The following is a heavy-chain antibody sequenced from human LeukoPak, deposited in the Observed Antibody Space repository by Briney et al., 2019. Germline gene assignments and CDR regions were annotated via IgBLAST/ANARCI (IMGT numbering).Heavy chain of an antibody. CDR3: ARDIGIAAAGTLDY. D-gene: IGHD6-13*01. V-gene: IGHV3-33*01. Sequence: GGSLRLSCAASGFTFSTYCMHWVRQAPCKGLEWVAVIWYDGSNKYYADSVKGRFTISRDNSKNTLYLQMNSLRAEDTAVYYCARDIGIAAAGTLDYWGQGTLVTVSS. CDR2: IWYDGSNK. J-gene: IGHJ4*02. CDR1: GFTFSTYC.